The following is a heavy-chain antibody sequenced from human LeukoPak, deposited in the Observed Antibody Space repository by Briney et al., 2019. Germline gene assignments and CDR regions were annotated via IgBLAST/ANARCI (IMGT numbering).Heavy chain of an antibody. D-gene: IGHD1-26*01. J-gene: IGHJ4*02. Sequence: ASVKVSCKASGYTFTGYYMHWVRQAPGQGLEWMGWINPNSGGTNYAQKFQGRVTMTRDTSISTAYMELSRLRSDDTAVYYCARVTLGWELPEMGYYFDYWGQGTLVTVSS. CDR1: GYTFTGYY. CDR2: INPNSGGT. CDR3: ARVTLGWELPEMGYYFDY. V-gene: IGHV1-2*02.